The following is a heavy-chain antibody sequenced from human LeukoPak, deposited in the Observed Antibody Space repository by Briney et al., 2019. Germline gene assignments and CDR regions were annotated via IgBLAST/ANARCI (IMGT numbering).Heavy chain of an antibody. CDR3: ARTGVATIPSFDY. D-gene: IGHD5-12*01. CDR1: GFTFSSYA. CDR2: TSYDGSNN. Sequence: PGGSLRLSCAASGFTFSSYAMHWVRQAPGKGLEWVAVTSYDGSNNYYADSVKGRFTISRDNSKNTLYLQMNSLRAEDTAVYYCARTGVATIPSFDYWGQGTLVTVSS. V-gene: IGHV3-30-3*01. J-gene: IGHJ4*02.